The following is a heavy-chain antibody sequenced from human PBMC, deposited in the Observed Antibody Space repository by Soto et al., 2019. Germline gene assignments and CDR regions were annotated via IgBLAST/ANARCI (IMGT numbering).Heavy chain of an antibody. J-gene: IGHJ4*02. CDR3: AGSIVVVTPLDY. Sequence: QVQLVQSGAEEKKPGASVKVSCKASGYTFTSYAMHWVRQAPGQRLEWMGWINAGNGNTKYSQKFQGRVTITRDTPAGTAYRELRSLRSEDRAVYSCAGSIVVVTPLDYWGQGPLVTVSS. CDR1: GYTFTSYA. CDR2: INAGNGNT. V-gene: IGHV1-3*05. D-gene: IGHD2-21*02.